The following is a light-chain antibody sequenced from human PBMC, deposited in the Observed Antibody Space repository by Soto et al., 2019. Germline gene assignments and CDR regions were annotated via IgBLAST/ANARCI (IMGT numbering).Light chain of an antibody. Sequence: QSVLTQPASVSGSPGQSITISCTGTSSDVGGYNYVSWYQQHPGKASKLMIYEVSNRPSGVSDRFSGSKSGNTASLTISGLQAEDEADYYCTSKTSRSYVVFGGGTKLTVL. CDR3: TSKTSRSYVV. J-gene: IGLJ2*01. CDR1: SSDVGGYNY. CDR2: EVS. V-gene: IGLV2-14*01.